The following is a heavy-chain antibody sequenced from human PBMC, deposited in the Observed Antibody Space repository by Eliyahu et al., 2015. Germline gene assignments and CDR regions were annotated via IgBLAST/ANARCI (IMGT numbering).Heavy chain of an antibody. D-gene: IGHD2-15*01. J-gene: IGHJ5*02. V-gene: IGHV4-34*01. CDR1: GGSFSGYY. CDR3: ARGKRSGGSSKVWFDP. Sequence: QVQLQQWGAGLLKPSETLSLTCAVYGGSFSGYYWSWIRQPPGKGLEWIGEINHSGSTNYNPSLKSRVTISVDTSKNQFSLKLSSVTAADTAVYYCARGKRSGGSSKVWFDPWGQGTLVTVSS. CDR2: INHSGST.